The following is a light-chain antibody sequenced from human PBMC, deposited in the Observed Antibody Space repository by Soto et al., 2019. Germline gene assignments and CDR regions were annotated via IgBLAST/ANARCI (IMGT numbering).Light chain of an antibody. CDR2: GAS. Sequence: VLTRSPCPLSLSPGELSTLSCRASQSVSNNYLAWYQQKPGQAPRLLIYGASNRATGIPDRFSGSGSGTDFTLTIHSLQSEDFAVYYCQQYHNWPWTFGQGTKVDIK. J-gene: IGKJ1*01. V-gene: IGKV3D-15*01. CDR1: QSVSNN. CDR3: QQYHNWPWT.